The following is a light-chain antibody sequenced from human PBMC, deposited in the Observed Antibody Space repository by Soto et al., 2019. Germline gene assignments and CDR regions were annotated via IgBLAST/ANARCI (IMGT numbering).Light chain of an antibody. Sequence: QSALTPPRSVSGSPGQSVTISCTGTSSDVGGYNYVSWYQQHPGKAPKLMIYDVSKRPSGVPDRFSGSKSGNTASLTISGRQAEDEADYYCCSYAGSYTGVFGGGTKLTVL. CDR3: CSYAGSYTGV. CDR1: SSDVGGYNY. J-gene: IGLJ2*01. CDR2: DVS. V-gene: IGLV2-11*01.